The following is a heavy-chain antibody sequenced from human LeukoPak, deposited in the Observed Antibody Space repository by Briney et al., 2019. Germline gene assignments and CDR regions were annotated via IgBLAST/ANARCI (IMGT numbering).Heavy chain of an antibody. V-gene: IGHV3-33*06. CDR1: GFTFSSYG. CDR2: IWYDGSNK. D-gene: IGHD3-10*01. CDR3: AKSFQARIWSGSD. Sequence: GGSLRLSCAASGFTFSSYGMHWVRQAPGKGLEWVAVIWYDGSNKYYADSVKGRFTISRDNSKNTLYLQMNSLRAEDTAVYYCAKSFQARIWSGSDWGQGTLVTVSS. J-gene: IGHJ4*02.